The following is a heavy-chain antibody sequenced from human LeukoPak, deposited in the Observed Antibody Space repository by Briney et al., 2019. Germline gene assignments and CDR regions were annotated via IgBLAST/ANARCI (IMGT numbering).Heavy chain of an antibody. CDR2: IIPIFGTA. J-gene: IGHJ6*03. D-gene: IGHD2-2*01. CDR3: ATDCSSTSCYYYYYMDV. CDR1: GGTFSSYA. V-gene: IGHV1-69*05. Sequence: GSSVKVSCKASGGTFSSYAISWVRQAPGQGLEWMGGIIPIFGTANYAQKFQGRVTITTDESTSTAYMELSSLRSEDTAAYYCATDCSSTSCYYYYYMDVWGKGTTVTVSS.